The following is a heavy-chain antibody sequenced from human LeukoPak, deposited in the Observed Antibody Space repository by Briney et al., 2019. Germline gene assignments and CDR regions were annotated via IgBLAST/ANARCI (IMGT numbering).Heavy chain of an antibody. D-gene: IGHD2-15*01. J-gene: IGHJ1*01. CDR3: ARAQDYCSGGSCYGYFQH. CDR2: ISYDGSNK. CDR1: GFTFNTYA. V-gene: IGHV3-30*14. Sequence: PGGSLRLSCAASGFTFNTYAMHWVRQAPGTGLEWVAIISYDGSNKYYADSVKGRFTISSDKSKNTLFLQMNSLRAEDTAVYYCARAQDYCSGGSCYGYFQHWGQGSLVTVSS.